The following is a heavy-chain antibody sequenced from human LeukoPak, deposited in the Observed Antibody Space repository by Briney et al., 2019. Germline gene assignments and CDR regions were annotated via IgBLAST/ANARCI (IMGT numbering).Heavy chain of an antibody. D-gene: IGHD2-2*02. Sequence: SETLSLTCTVSGGSISSGGYYWSWIRQHPGKGLEWIGYIYYSGGTYYNPSLKSRVTISVDTSKNQFSLKLNSVTAADTAVYYCARRRVGYCSSTSCYTGTFDYWGQGTLVTVSS. J-gene: IGHJ4*02. CDR3: ARRRVGYCSSTSCYTGTFDY. CDR1: GGSISSGGYY. CDR2: IYYSGGT. V-gene: IGHV4-31*03.